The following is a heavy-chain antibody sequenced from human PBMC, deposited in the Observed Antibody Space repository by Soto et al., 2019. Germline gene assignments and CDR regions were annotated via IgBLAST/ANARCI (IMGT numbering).Heavy chain of an antibody. J-gene: IGHJ3*02. D-gene: IGHD3-22*01. CDR3: ARDLYDSSGPGHFDI. V-gene: IGHV1-46*01. CDR2: INPSGGST. Sequence: ASVKVSCKASGYTFTSYYMHWVRQAPGQGLEWMGIINPSGGSTSYAQKFQGRVTMTRDTSTSTVYMELSSLRSEDTAVCYCARDLYDSSGPGHFDIWGQGTMVTVSS. CDR1: GYTFTSYY.